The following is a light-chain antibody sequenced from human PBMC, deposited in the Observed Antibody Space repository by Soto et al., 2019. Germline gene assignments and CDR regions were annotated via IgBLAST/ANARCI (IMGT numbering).Light chain of an antibody. CDR3: CSYAGAFYV. CDR1: TSDVGGYDY. V-gene: IGLV2-11*01. Sequence: QSVLTQPRSVSGSPGQSVAISCTGTTSDVGGYDYVSWYQQHPGKAPELIIFDVTKRPSGVPDRFSGSKSGNTASLTISGLQAEDEAASFCCSYAGAFYVFGSGTKVTVL. J-gene: IGLJ1*01. CDR2: DVT.